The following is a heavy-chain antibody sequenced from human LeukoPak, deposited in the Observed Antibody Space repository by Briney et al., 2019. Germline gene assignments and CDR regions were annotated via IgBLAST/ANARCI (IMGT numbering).Heavy chain of an antibody. J-gene: IGHJ6*03. CDR1: GFTFSSYW. V-gene: IGHV3-7*01. D-gene: IGHD3-22*01. Sequence: PGGSLRLSCAASGFTFSSYWMSWVRQAPGKGLEWVANIKQDGSEKYYVDSVKGRFTISRDNAKNSLYLQMNSLRAEDTAVYYCARDYYYDSSGYFYYYYYMDVWGKGTTVTVSS. CDR3: ARDYYYDSSGYFYYYYYMDV. CDR2: IKQDGSEK.